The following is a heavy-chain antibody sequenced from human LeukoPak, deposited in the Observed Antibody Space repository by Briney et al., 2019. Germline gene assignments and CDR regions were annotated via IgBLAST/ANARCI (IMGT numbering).Heavy chain of an antibody. V-gene: IGHV4-59*01. J-gene: IGHJ4*02. Sequence: SETLSPTCTVSGGSISSYYWSWLRQPPGKGLEWIGYIYYSGSTNYNPSLKSRVTISVDTSKNQFSLKLSSVTAADTAVYYCARGSGRYYYWGQGTLVTVSS. CDR3: ARGSGRYYY. CDR1: GGSISSYY. CDR2: IYYSGST. D-gene: IGHD1-26*01.